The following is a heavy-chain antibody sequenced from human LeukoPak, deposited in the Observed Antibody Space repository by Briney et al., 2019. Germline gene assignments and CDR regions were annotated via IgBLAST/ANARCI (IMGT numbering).Heavy chain of an antibody. D-gene: IGHD1-26*01. CDR2: IYKDGSTT. Sequence: GGSLRLSCVASGFTFSGYWMHWVRQGPGTGLVWVSRIYKDGSTTTYADSVMGRFTISRDNAKNTLYLQMDSLGVEDTAVYYCATEGPTGGRSFDYWGQGTLVTVSS. J-gene: IGHJ4*02. CDR1: GFTFSGYW. V-gene: IGHV3-74*01. CDR3: ATEGPTGGRSFDY.